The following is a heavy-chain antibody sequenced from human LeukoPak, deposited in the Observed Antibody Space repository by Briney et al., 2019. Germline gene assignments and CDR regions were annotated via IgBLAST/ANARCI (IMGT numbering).Heavy chain of an antibody. CDR1: GGSISSYY. V-gene: IGHV4-59*01. CDR3: ARGTYGSGSYRAFDP. CDR2: IYYSGST. Sequence: PSETLSLTCTVSGGSISSYYWSWIRQPPGKGLEWIGYIYYSGSTNYNPSLKSRVTISVDTSKNQFSLKLSSVTAADTAVYYCARGTYGSGSYRAFDPWGQGTLVTVSS. D-gene: IGHD3-10*01. J-gene: IGHJ5*02.